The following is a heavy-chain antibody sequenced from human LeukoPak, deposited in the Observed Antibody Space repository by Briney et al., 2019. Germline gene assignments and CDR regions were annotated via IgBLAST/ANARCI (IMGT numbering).Heavy chain of an antibody. J-gene: IGHJ4*02. V-gene: IGHV4-59*01. Sequence: SETLSLTCTVSRGSFSSYYWSWIRQPPGKGLEWIGYIYYSGSTNYNPSLKSRVTISVDTSKNQFSLKLSSVTAADTAVYYCASSSYPPPSSDYWGQGTLVTVSS. CDR1: RGSFSSYY. CDR3: ASSSYPPPSSDY. CDR2: IYYSGST. D-gene: IGHD2-15*01.